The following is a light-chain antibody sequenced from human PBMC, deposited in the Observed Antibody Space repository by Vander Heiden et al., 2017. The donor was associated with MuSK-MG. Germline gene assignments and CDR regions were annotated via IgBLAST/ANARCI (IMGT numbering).Light chain of an antibody. CDR3: QQSYSTHYT. CDR2: AAS. Sequence: DIQMTQSPSSLSASVGDRVTITCRASQSISSYLNWYQQKPGKAPKLLIYAASSLHSGVPSRCSGSGSGTDFTRTISSLQPEDFATYYCQQSYSTHYTFGPGTKVD. V-gene: IGKV1-39*01. CDR1: QSISSY. J-gene: IGKJ3*01.